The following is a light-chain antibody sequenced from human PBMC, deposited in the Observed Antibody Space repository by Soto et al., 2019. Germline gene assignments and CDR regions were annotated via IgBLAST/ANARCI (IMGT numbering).Light chain of an antibody. J-gene: IGLJ1*01. V-gene: IGLV2-14*01. CDR3: SAYTSSTTYV. CDR1: SSDVGGYNY. Sequence: QSVLTQPASVSASPGQSIAISCTGTSSDVGGYNYVSWYQQHPGKAPKLMIYDVSNRPSGVSNRFSGSKSGNTASLTISGLQAEYDADYYCSAYTSSTTYVFGTGTKVTVL. CDR2: DVS.